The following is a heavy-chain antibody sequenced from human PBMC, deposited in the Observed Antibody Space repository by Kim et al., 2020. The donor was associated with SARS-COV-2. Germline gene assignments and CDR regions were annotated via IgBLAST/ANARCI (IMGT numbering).Heavy chain of an antibody. CDR1: GFTFSSYA. Sequence: GGSLRLSCAASGFTFSSYAMHWVRQAPGKGLEWVAGISYDGSNKYYADSVKGRFTISRDNSKNTLYLQMSSLRAEDTAVYYCANECDARNYYYYLDVW. CDR2: ISYDGSNK. V-gene: IGHV3-30*02. J-gene: IGHJ6*03. CDR3: ANECDARNYYYYLDV. D-gene: IGHD2-21*02.